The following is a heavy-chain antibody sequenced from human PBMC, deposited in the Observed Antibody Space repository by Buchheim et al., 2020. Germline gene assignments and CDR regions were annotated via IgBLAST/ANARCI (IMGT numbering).Heavy chain of an antibody. Sequence: QVQLVESGGGLVKPGGSLRLSCAASGFTFSDYYMSWIRQAPGKGLEWVSYISSSSSYTNYADSVKGRFTSSRDNAKNSMYLQMNSLRAEDTAVYYCARDLYYYDSSGSPHYYYYGMDVWGQGTT. CDR1: GFTFSDYY. D-gene: IGHD3-22*01. J-gene: IGHJ6*02. CDR2: ISSSSSYT. V-gene: IGHV3-11*06. CDR3: ARDLYYYDSSGSPHYYYYGMDV.